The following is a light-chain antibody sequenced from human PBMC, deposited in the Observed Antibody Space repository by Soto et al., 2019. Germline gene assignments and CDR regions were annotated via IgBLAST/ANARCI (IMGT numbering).Light chain of an antibody. V-gene: IGKV3-20*01. CDR3: QQYVSSPVT. CDR1: QTVSSTY. Sequence: EIVLTQSPGTLSLSPGESATLSCRASQTVSSTYLAWYQQKPGQAPRLLIYASSSRATGIPDRFSGSGSGTGFTLTISRLEREDFAVYFCQQYVSSPVTFGQGTRLEI. CDR2: ASS. J-gene: IGKJ5*01.